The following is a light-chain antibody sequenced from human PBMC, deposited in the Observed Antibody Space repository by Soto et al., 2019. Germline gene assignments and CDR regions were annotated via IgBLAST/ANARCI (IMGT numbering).Light chain of an antibody. Sequence: QAVVTQPPSVSGAPGQRVTISCTGSSSNIGAGYDVHWYQQLPGTAPKLLIYGNSNRPSGVPDRFSGSKSGTSASLAITGLQAEDEADYYCQSYDSSLSALFGGVTNLTVL. V-gene: IGLV1-40*01. CDR3: QSYDSSLSAL. J-gene: IGLJ3*02. CDR1: SSNIGAGYD. CDR2: GNS.